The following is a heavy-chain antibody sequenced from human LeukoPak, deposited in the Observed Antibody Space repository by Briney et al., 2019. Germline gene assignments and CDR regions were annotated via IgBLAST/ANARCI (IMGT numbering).Heavy chain of an antibody. Sequence: PSETLSLTCTVTGGSISSSSYYWGWIRPPPGKGLEWIGSIYYSGSTYYNPSLKSRVTISVDTSKNQFSLKLSSVTAADTAVYYCATPGTETDYWGQGTLVTVSS. CDR3: ATPGTETDY. V-gene: IGHV4-39*01. D-gene: IGHD3-10*01. J-gene: IGHJ4*02. CDR2: IYYSGST. CDR1: GGSISSSSYY.